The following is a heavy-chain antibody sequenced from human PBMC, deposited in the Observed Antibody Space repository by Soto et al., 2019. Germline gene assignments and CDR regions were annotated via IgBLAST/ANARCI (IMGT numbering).Heavy chain of an antibody. D-gene: IGHD3-10*01. CDR1: GGSISSSSYY. V-gene: IGHV4-39*01. J-gene: IGHJ5*02. CDR2: IYYSGST. CDR3: AGSYAPFEVFIWFDP. Sequence: PSETLSLTCTVSGGSISSSSYYWGWIRQPPGKGLEWIGSIYYSGSTYYNPSLKSRVTISVDTSKNQFSLKLSSVTAADTAVYYCAGSYAPFEVFIWFDPWGQGTLVTVSS.